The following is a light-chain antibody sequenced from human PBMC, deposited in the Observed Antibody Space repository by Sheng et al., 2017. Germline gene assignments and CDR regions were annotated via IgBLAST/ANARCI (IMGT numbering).Light chain of an antibody. CDR1: QPVSGDY. CDR2: SAS. CDR3: QQYGSSLLT. J-gene: IGKJ4*01. V-gene: IGKV3-20*01. Sequence: EIVLTQSPDTLSLSPGERATLSCRASQPVSGDYLAWYQQKSGQAPRLLISSASRRATGIPDRFSGSGSGTDFTLTISRLEPEDFAVYYCQQYGSSLLTFGGGTKVEIK.